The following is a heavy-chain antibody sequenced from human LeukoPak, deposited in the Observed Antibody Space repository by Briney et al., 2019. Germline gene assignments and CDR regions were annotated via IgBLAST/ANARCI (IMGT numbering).Heavy chain of an antibody. Sequence: PSETLSLTCTVSGGSISSSSYYWGWIRQPPGKGLEWIGSIYYSGSTYYNPSLKSRVTISVDTSKNQFSLKLSSVTAADTAVYYCARLGLYYYGSGSYFGQMLPNFDYWGQGTLVTVSS. CDR1: GGSISSSSYY. J-gene: IGHJ4*02. CDR2: IYYSGST. D-gene: IGHD3-10*01. CDR3: ARLGLYYYGSGSYFGQMLPNFDY. V-gene: IGHV4-39*01.